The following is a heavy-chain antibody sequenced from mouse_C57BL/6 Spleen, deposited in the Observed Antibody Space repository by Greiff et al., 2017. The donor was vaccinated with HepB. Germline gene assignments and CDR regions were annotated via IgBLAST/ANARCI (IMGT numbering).Heavy chain of an antibody. Sequence: EVKVVESGGGLVQPGGSMKLSCAASGFTFRDAWMDWVRQSPEKGLEWVAEIRNKANNHATYSAESVKGRFTISRDDSKSSVYLQMNSLRAEETGIYYCTRGSLYYYGSSLHWYFDVWGTGTTVTVSS. CDR3: TRGSLYYYGSSLHWYFDV. D-gene: IGHD1-1*01. CDR1: GFTFRDAW. CDR2: IRNKANNHAT. J-gene: IGHJ1*03. V-gene: IGHV6-6*01.